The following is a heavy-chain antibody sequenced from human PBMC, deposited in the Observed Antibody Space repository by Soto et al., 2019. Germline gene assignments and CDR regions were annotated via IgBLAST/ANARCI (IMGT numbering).Heavy chain of an antibody. D-gene: IGHD4-4*01. V-gene: IGHV1-69*13. J-gene: IGHJ6*02. CDR3: ASRVTTGYYYYGMDV. CDR2: IIPIFGTA. CDR1: GGTFSSYA. Sequence: ASVKVSCRASGGTFSSYAISWVRQAPGQGLEWMGGIIPIFGTANYAQKFQGRVTITADESTSTAYMELSSLRSEDTAVYYCASRVTTGYYYYGMDVWGQGTTVTVSS.